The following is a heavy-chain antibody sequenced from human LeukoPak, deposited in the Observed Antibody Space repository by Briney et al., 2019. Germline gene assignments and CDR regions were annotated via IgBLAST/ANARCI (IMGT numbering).Heavy chain of an antibody. V-gene: IGHV1-2*02. J-gene: IGHJ6*03. CDR1: GGTFSSYA. D-gene: IGHD1-7*01. CDR3: ARGAGTIPIAYDYYYMDV. Sequence: GASVKVSCKASGGTFSSYAISWVRQAPGQGLEWMGWINPNSGGTNYAQKFQGRVTITRDTSISTAYMELSRLRSDDTAVYYCARGAGTIPIAYDYYYMDVWGKGTTVTVSS. CDR2: INPNSGGT.